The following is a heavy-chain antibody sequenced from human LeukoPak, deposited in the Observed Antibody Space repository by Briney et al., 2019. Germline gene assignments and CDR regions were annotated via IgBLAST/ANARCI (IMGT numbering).Heavy chain of an antibody. J-gene: IGHJ4*02. CDR2: ISSSGST. D-gene: IGHD3-16*01. CDR1: GDSFSSYH. V-gene: IGHV4-59*01. CDR3: ARVGRGDHTWGSYYCDH. Sequence: SETLSLTCTVSGDSFSSYHWSWLRQPPGKGLEWIGYISSSGSTSYNPSLKSRVTISVDTSRNQFSLRLNSMTAADTAVYYCARVGRGDHTWGSYYCDHWGQGTLVSVSS.